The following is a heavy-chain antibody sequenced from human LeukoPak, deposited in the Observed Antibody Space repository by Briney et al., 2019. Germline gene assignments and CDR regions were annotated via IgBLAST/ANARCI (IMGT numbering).Heavy chain of an antibody. J-gene: IGHJ4*02. CDR1: GGSISSYY. Sequence: KPSETLSLTCTVSGGSISSYYWSWIRQPPGKGLEWIGYIYYSGSTNYNPSLNSRVTISVDTSKNQFSLKLSSVTSADTAVYYCARVGDWNDLVYWGQGTRVTVSS. D-gene: IGHD1-1*01. CDR3: ARVGDWNDLVY. CDR2: IYYSGST. V-gene: IGHV4-59*01.